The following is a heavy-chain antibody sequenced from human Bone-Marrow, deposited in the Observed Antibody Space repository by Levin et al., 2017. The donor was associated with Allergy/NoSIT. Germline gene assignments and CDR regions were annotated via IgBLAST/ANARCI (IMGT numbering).Heavy chain of an antibody. V-gene: IGHV3-23*01. D-gene: IGHD2-21*02. Sequence: PGESLKISCAASGFTFNSYGMSWVRQAPGKGLDWVSVISGTGGSTYYADSVKGRFTISRDNSKNTLYLQMDSLRAEDTAIYYCAKDRNRMRLVVTAIDYWGQGTLVTVSS. J-gene: IGHJ4*02. CDR1: GFTFNSYG. CDR3: AKDRNRMRLVVTAIDY. CDR2: ISGTGGST.